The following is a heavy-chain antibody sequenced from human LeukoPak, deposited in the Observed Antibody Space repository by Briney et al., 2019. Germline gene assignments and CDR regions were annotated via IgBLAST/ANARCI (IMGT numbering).Heavy chain of an antibody. D-gene: IGHD3-22*01. CDR2: IRYDGTKQ. CDR1: GFTFSNHG. J-gene: IGHJ4*02. Sequence: GGSLRLSCAASGFTFSNHGMQWVRQAPGKGLEWVAFIRYDGTKQFYADLVKGRCTISRDNSKNTLYLQLNSLRAEDTAVYYCAKGTYYYDSTGYYSNTHWGQGTLVTVSS. V-gene: IGHV3-30*02. CDR3: AKGTYYYDSTGYYSNTH.